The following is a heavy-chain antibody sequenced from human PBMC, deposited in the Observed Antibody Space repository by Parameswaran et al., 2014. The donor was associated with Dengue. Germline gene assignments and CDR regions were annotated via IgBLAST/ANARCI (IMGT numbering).Heavy chain of an antibody. CDR2: IYYSGST. Sequence: RWIRQPPGKGLEWIGYIYYSGSTNYNPSLKSRVTISVDTSKNQFSLKLSSVTAADTAVYYCARRSRAAPSYYFDYWGQGTLVTVSS. CDR3: ARRSRAAPSYYFDY. J-gene: IGHJ4*02. D-gene: IGHD6-6*01. V-gene: IGHV4-59*01.